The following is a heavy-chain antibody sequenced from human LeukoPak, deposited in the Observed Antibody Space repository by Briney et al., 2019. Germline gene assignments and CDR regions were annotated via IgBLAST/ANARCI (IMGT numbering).Heavy chain of an antibody. CDR3: ARVNYDLYYYYYYMDV. CDR1: GGSFSGYY. Sequence: SETLSLTCAVYGGSFSGYYWSWIRQPPGKGLEWIGEINHSGSTNYNPSLKSRVTISVDTSKNQFSLKLSSVTAADTAVYYCARVNYDLYYYYYYMDVWGKGTTVAVSS. D-gene: IGHD1-7*01. J-gene: IGHJ6*03. CDR2: INHSGST. V-gene: IGHV4-34*01.